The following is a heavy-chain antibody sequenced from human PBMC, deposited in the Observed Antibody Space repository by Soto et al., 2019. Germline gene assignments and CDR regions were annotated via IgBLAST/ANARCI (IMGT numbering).Heavy chain of an antibody. CDR2: IYYSGST. D-gene: IGHD5-12*01. CDR1: GGSISSSSYY. CDR3: ARHVAEMATMETYYFDY. J-gene: IGHJ4*02. V-gene: IGHV4-39*01. Sequence: QLQLQESGPGLVKPSETLSLTCTVSGGSISSSSYYWGWIRQPPGKGLEWIGSIYYSGSTYYNPSLKSRVTISVDTSKNQFSLKLSSVTAADTAVYYCARHVAEMATMETYYFDYWGQGTLVTVSS.